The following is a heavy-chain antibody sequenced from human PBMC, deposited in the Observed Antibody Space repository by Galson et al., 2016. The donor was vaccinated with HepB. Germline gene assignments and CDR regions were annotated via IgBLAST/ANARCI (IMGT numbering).Heavy chain of an antibody. D-gene: IGHD2-2*01. Sequence: SVKVSCKASGGTFSRYAIRWVRQAPGQGLEWMGGIIPIFGTTNYAQEFQGRATMTADESTSTAYMELSSLRSEDTAVYYCARPQSPYCSSTNCFYYGMDLWGQGTTVTVSS. CDR1: GGTFSRYA. J-gene: IGHJ6*02. CDR2: IIPIFGTT. V-gene: IGHV1-69*13. CDR3: ARPQSPYCSSTNCFYYGMDL.